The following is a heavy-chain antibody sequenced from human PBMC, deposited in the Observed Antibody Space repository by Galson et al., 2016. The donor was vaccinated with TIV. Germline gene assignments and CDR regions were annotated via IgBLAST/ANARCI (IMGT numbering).Heavy chain of an antibody. D-gene: IGHD5-18*01. V-gene: IGHV1-69*13. CDR1: GGTYSSYV. J-gene: IGHJ6*02. CDR3: AKDRNTAMDTYYYYYGMDV. Sequence: SVKVSCKASGGTYSSYVISWVRQAPGQGLEWMGGFIPLFGTANYAQKFQGRVTITADESTGTLYMELSSLRSEDTAVYYCAKDRNTAMDTYYYYYGMDVWGQGTTVTVS. CDR2: FIPLFGTA.